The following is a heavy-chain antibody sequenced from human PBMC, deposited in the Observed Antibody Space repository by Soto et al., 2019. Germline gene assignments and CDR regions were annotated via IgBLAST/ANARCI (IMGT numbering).Heavy chain of an antibody. CDR2: ISSSGSTI. Sequence: GGSLRLSCAASGFTFSDYYMGWIRQAPGKGLEWVSYISSSGSTIYYADSVKGRFTISRDNAKNSLYLQMNSLRAEDTAVYYCARVHGQDHYDLWSGYLFAFDIWGQGTMVTVSS. V-gene: IGHV3-11*01. CDR1: GFTFSDYY. CDR3: ARVHGQDHYDLWSGYLFAFDI. J-gene: IGHJ3*02. D-gene: IGHD3-3*01.